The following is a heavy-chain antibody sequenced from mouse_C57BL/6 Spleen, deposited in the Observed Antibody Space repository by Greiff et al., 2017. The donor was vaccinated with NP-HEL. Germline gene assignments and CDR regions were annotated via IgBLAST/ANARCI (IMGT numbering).Heavy chain of an antibody. Sequence: VHLVESGAELVKPGASVKISCKASGYAFSSYWMNWVKQRPGKGLEWIGQIYPGDGDTNYNGKFKGKATLTADKSSSTAYMQLSSLTAEDSAVYFCARDGDGGFAYWGQGTLVTVSA. CDR1: GYAFSSYW. CDR2: IYPGDGDT. J-gene: IGHJ3*01. V-gene: IGHV1-80*01. D-gene: IGHD3-3*01. CDR3: ARDGDGGFAY.